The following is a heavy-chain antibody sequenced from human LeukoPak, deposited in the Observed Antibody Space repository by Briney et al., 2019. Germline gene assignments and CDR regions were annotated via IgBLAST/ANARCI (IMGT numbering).Heavy chain of an antibody. CDR2: IIPIFGTA. V-gene: IGHV1-69*13. CDR1: GGTFSSYA. Sequence: ASVTVSCKASGGTFSSYAISWVRQAPGQGLEWMGGIIPIFGTANYAQKFQGRVTITADESTSTAYMELSSLRSEDTAVYYCALVVVPAAELYIFANYYYGMDVWGQGTTVTVSS. D-gene: IGHD2-2*01. J-gene: IGHJ6*02. CDR3: ALVVVPAAELYIFANYYYGMDV.